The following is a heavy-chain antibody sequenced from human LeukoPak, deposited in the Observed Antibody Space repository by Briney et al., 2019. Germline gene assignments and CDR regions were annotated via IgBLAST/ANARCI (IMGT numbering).Heavy chain of an antibody. J-gene: IGHJ4*02. CDR2: ISTSSDST. CDR3: ASGLYGGVFDN. Sequence: GGSLRLFCAASGFTFSSYAMYWVRQAPGKGLEWVSDISTSSDSTYHIESVRGRFTISRDNSKNTLYLQMNSLRVDDTAVYYRASGLYGGVFDNWGQGTLVTVSS. V-gene: IGHV3-23*01. D-gene: IGHD4/OR15-4a*01. CDR1: GFTFSSYA.